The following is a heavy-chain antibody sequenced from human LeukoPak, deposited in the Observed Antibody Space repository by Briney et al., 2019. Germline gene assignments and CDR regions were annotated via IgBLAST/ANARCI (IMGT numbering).Heavy chain of an antibody. V-gene: IGHV3-30-3*02. J-gene: IGHJ4*02. Sequence: GGSLRLSCATSGFSFTNYVIHWVRQAPGKGLEWVAHIANDEHNKGIADSVKGRLTLSRDNSRNTVYLEMNSLRAEDTAVYYCAKRLASDFDYWGQGTLVTVSS. CDR2: IANDEHNK. CDR1: GFSFTNYV. CDR3: AKRLASDFDY. D-gene: IGHD3-3*02.